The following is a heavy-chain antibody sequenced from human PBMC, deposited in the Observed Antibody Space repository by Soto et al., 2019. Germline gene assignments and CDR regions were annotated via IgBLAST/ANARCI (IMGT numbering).Heavy chain of an antibody. J-gene: IGHJ6*02. D-gene: IGHD6-13*01. CDR3: ASELAAAGTEYYYYYGMDV. Sequence: ASVKVSCKASEYTFTSYYMHWVRQAPGQGLEWMGIINPSGGSTSYAQKFQGRVTMTRDTSTSTVCMELSSLRSEDTAVYYCASELAAAGTEYYYYYGMDVWGQGTRATVSS. CDR2: INPSGGST. CDR1: EYTFTSYY. V-gene: IGHV1-46*01.